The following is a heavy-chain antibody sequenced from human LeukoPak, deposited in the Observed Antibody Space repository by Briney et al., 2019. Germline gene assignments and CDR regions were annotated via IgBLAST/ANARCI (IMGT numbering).Heavy chain of an antibody. CDR2: ISSSGTTI. CDR1: GFIFSSYE. D-gene: IGHD1-7*01. CDR3: ARAPSDWNYYFDY. Sequence: PGGSLRLSCAASGFIFSSYEMNWVRQAPGKGLEWVSYISSSGTTIYYADSVMGRFTISRDNAKNSLYLQMNNLRAEDTAVYFCARAPSDWNYYFDYWGQGTLVTVSS. V-gene: IGHV3-48*03. J-gene: IGHJ4*02.